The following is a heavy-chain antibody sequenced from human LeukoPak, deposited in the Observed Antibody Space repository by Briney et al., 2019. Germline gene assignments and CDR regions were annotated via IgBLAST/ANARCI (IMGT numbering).Heavy chain of an antibody. D-gene: IGHD5-24*01. CDR1: GFTFSSYW. CDR3: ARGTGYSVFDY. CDR2: INSDGSST. V-gene: IGHV3-74*01. J-gene: IGHJ4*02. Sequence: GGSLRLSCAASGFTFSSYWRNGVRQAPGKGLGWVSRINSDGSSTSYADSVKGRFTISRDNAKNTLYLQMNSLRGEDTAVYYCARGTGYSVFDYWGQGTLVTVSS.